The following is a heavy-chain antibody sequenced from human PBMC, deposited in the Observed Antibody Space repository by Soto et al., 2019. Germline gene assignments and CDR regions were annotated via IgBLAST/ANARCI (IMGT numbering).Heavy chain of an antibody. CDR3: AKDSAYSSSWWAY. J-gene: IGHJ4*02. CDR2: ISYDGSNK. CDR1: GFTFSSYG. V-gene: IGHV3-30*18. Sequence: GGSLRLSCAASGFTFSSYGMHWVRQAPGKGLEWVAVISYDGSNKYYADSVKGRFTISRDNSKNTLYLQMNSLRAEDTAVYYCAKDSAYSSSWWAYWGQGTLVTVSS. D-gene: IGHD6-13*01.